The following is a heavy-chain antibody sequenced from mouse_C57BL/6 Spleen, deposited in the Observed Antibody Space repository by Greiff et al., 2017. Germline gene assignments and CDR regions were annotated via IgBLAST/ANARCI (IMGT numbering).Heavy chain of an antibody. CDR1: GYTFTSYW. V-gene: IGHV1-74*01. CDR3: ARLEDYYAMDY. CDR2: IHPSGSDT. J-gene: IGHJ4*01. Sequence: VQLQQPGAELVKPGASVKVSCKASGYTFTSYWMHWVKQRPGQGLEWIGRIHPSGSDTNYNQKFKGKATVTVDKSSSTAYMQLSSLTSEDSAVYYCARLEDYYAMDYQGKFLSVTVSS.